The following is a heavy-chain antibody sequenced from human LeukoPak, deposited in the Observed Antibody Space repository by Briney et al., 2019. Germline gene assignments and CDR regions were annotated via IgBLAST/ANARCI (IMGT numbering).Heavy chain of an antibody. Sequence: GRSLRLSCAASGFTFSSYGMHWVRQAPGKGLEWVAVISYDGSNKYYADSVKGRFTISRDNSKNTLYLQMNSLRAEDTAVYYCAGTIFGVVPFDYWGQGTLVTVSS. CDR2: ISYDGSNK. CDR1: GFTFSSYG. J-gene: IGHJ4*02. CDR3: AGTIFGVVPFDY. D-gene: IGHD3-3*01. V-gene: IGHV3-30*03.